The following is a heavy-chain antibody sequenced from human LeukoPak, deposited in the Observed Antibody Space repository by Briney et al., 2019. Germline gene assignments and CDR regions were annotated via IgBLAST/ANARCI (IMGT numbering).Heavy chain of an antibody. CDR2: IIPIFGTA. CDR1: GGTFSSYA. V-gene: IGHV1-69*13. J-gene: IGHJ4*02. D-gene: IGHD2-15*01. Sequence: SVKVSCKASGGTFSSYAISWVRQAPGQGLEWMGGIIPIFGTANYAQKFQGRVTNTADESTSTAYMELSSLRSEDTAVYYCAACSGGSCYIVYWGQGTLVTVSS. CDR3: AACSGGSCYIVY.